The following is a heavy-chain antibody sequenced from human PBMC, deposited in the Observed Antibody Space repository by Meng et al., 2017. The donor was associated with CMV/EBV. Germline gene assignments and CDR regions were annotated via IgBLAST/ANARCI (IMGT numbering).Heavy chain of an antibody. CDR3: ASIYCSSTSCYRSGGYYYGMDV. J-gene: IGHJ6*02. CDR1: GGSIGSSSYY. D-gene: IGHD2-2*01. Sequence: SETLSLTCTVSGGSIGSSSYYWGWIRQPPGKGLEWIGSIYYSGSTYYNPSLKSRVTISVDTSKNQFSLKLSSVTAADTAVYYCASIYCSSTSCYRSGGYYYGMDVWGQGTTVTVSS. V-gene: IGHV4-39*07. CDR2: IYYSGST.